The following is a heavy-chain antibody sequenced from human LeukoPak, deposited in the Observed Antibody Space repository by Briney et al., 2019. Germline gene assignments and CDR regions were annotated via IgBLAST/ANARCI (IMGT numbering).Heavy chain of an antibody. V-gene: IGHV3-74*01. CDR1: GFTFSSYW. Sequence: GGSLRLSCAASGFTFSSYWMHWVRQAPGKWLVWVSRINSDGSSTSYADSVKGRFTISRDNAKNTLYLQMNSLRAEDTAVYYCAYYVSGSYRPFDYWGQGTLVTVSS. J-gene: IGHJ4*02. CDR3: AYYVSGSYRPFDY. CDR2: INSDGSST. D-gene: IGHD3-16*02.